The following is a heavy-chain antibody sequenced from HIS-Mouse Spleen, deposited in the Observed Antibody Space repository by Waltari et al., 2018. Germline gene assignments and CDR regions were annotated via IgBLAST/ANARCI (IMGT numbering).Heavy chain of an antibody. Sequence: QVQLQESGPGRVKPSETLSLTCTVSGYSISSGYYWGWIRQPPGKGLEWIGSIYHSGSTYYNPSLKSRVTISVDTSKNQFSLKLSSVTAADTAVYYCAREPHLQLELAFDIWGQGTMVTVSS. V-gene: IGHV4-38-2*02. D-gene: IGHD1-1*01. J-gene: IGHJ3*02. CDR3: AREPHLQLELAFDI. CDR1: GYSISSGYY. CDR2: IYHSGST.